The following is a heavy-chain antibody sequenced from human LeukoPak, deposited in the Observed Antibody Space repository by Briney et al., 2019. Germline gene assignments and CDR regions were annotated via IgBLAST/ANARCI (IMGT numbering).Heavy chain of an antibody. CDR2: IYPGDSDT. D-gene: IGHD5-18*01. CDR3: ARYRNTAMVKYYFDY. V-gene: IGHV5-51*01. Sequence: GESLKISCKGSGYSFTSYWIGWVRQMPGKGLEWMGIIYPGDSDTRYSPSFQGQVTTSADKSISTAYLQWSSLKASDTAMYYCARYRNTAMVKYYFDYWGQGTLVTVSS. J-gene: IGHJ4*02. CDR1: GYSFTSYW.